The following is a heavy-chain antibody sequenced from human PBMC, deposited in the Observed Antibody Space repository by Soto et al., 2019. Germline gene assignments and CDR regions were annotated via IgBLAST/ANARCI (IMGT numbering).Heavy chain of an antibody. Sequence: PSETLSLTCTVSGGSISSSSYYWGWIRQPPGKGLEWIGSIYYSGSTYYNPSLKSRVTIPVDTSKNQFSLKHSSVTAADTAVYNCARHSITSSDILHGPIPDYYFNYWVQGTLVTVSS. D-gene: IGHD3-9*01. J-gene: IGHJ4*02. CDR2: IYYSGST. V-gene: IGHV4-39*01. CDR3: ARHSITSSDILHGPIPDYYFNY. CDR1: GGSISSSSYY.